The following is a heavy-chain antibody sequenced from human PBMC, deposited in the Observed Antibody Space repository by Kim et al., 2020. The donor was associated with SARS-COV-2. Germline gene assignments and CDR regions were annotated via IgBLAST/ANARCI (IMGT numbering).Heavy chain of an antibody. Sequence: GGSLRLSCAASGFTFSSYAMHWVRQAPGKGLEWVAVISYDGSNKYYADSVKGRFTISRDNSKNTLYLQMNSLRAEDTAVYYCAISLGGYSSSWYDYWGQGTLVTVSS. CDR1: GFTFSSYA. CDR2: ISYDGSNK. CDR3: AISLGGYSSSWYDY. J-gene: IGHJ4*02. D-gene: IGHD6-13*01. V-gene: IGHV3-30-3*01.